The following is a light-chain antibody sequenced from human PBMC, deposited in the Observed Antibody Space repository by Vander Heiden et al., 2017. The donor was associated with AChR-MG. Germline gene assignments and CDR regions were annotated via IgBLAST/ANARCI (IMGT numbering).Light chain of an antibody. Sequence: QSALTQPASVSASPGQSITISRTGTSSDNGNYYFASWYLHNPGKAPKLTIYDVSNRPSVVSNRFSGSQSGNTASLTISGLPAEDEAEYYCSSYTTSSTLVFGGWTKLTVL. CDR1: SSDNGNYYF. J-gene: IGLJ2*01. CDR2: DVS. CDR3: SSYTTSSTLV. V-gene: IGLV2-14*03.